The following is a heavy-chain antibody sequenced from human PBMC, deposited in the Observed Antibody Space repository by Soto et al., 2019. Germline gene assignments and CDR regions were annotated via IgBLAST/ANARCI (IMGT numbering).Heavy chain of an antibody. D-gene: IGHD2-15*01. CDR1: GFTFSDYY. Sequence: GGSLRLSCAASGFTFSDYYMSWIRQAPGKGLEWVSYISSSGSTIYYADSVKGRFTISRDNAKNSLYLQMNSRRAEDTAVYYCARYCSGGSCYFRAFDIWGQGTMVTVSS. J-gene: IGHJ3*02. CDR3: ARYCSGGSCYFRAFDI. CDR2: ISSSGSTI. V-gene: IGHV3-11*01.